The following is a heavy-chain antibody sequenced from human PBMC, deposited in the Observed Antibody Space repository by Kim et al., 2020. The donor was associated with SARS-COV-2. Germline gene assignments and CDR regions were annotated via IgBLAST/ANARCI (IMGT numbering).Heavy chain of an antibody. CDR1: GFTFDDYA. Sequence: GGSLRLSCAASGFTFDDYAMHWVRQAPGKGLEWVSGISWNSGSIGYADSVKGRFTISRDNAKNSLYLQMNSLRAEDTALYYCAKAVLYCSSTSCYADYYYGMDVWGQGTTVTVSS. CDR3: AKAVLYCSSTSCYADYYYGMDV. J-gene: IGHJ6*02. V-gene: IGHV3-9*01. CDR2: ISWNSGSI. D-gene: IGHD2-2*01.